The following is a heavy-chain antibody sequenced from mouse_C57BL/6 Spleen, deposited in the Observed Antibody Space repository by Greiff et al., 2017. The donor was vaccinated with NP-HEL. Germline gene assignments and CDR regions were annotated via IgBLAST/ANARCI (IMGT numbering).Heavy chain of an antibody. CDR3: AGFYYGSSYGY. Sequence: VQLQQSGPELVKPGASVKISCKASGYAFSSSWMNWVKQRPGKGLEWIGRIYPGDGDTNYNGKFKGKATLTADKSSSTAYMQLSSLTSEDSAVYFCAGFYYGSSYGYWGQGTLVTVSA. CDR2: IYPGDGDT. D-gene: IGHD1-1*01. J-gene: IGHJ3*01. V-gene: IGHV1-82*01. CDR1: GYAFSSSW.